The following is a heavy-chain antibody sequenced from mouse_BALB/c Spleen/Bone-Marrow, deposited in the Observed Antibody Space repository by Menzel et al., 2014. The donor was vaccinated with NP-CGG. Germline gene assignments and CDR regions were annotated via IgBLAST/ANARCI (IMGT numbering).Heavy chain of an antibody. J-gene: IGHJ2*01. D-gene: IGHD2-4*01. CDR1: GYTFTSYY. V-gene: IGHV1S56*01. Sequence: LVESGPELGKPGASVRISCKASGYTFTSYYIHWVKQRPGQGLEWFGWIYPGNVNTKYNEKFKGKATLTADKSSSTAYMQLSSLTSEDSAVYFCARNDYDYFDYWGQGTTLTVSS. CDR3: ARNDYDYFDY. CDR2: IYPGNVNT.